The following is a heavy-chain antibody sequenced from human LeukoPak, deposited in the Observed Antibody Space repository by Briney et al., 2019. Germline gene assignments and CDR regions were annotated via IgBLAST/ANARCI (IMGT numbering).Heavy chain of an antibody. J-gene: IGHJ4*02. CDR3: ARLSSLHFCDY. Sequence: SQTLSLTCTVSGESISSGGYYWSWIRQPPGKGLEWIAYIYHTGSTYYNPSLKSRVTISVDTSKNQFSLKLSSVTAADTAVYYCARLSSLHFCDYWGQGTLVTVSS. CDR1: GESISSGGYY. V-gene: IGHV4-30-2*01. CDR2: IYHTGST. D-gene: IGHD2-2*01.